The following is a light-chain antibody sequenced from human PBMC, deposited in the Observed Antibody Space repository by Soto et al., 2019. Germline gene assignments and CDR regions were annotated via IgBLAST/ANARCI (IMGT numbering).Light chain of an antibody. CDR2: DNN. CDR3: GTWDTSLSGVV. Sequence: QSVLTQPPSVSVAPGQKVTISCSGSSSNIGRNFLSWYRQLPGAAPKLVIYDNNKRPSGIPDRFSGSKSGTSATLDITGLQSGDEADYYCGTWDTSLSGVVFGGGTKLTVL. J-gene: IGLJ2*01. CDR1: SSNIGRNF. V-gene: IGLV1-51*01.